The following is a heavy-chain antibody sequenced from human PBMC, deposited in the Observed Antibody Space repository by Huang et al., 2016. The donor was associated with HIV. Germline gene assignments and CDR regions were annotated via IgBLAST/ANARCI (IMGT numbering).Heavy chain of an antibody. J-gene: IGHJ3*02. D-gene: IGHD2-2*01. CDR2: IRGDGREK. CDR3: ATNFQIVVVPPDMGYDAFDM. Sequence: EVQLVESGGGLVQPGGSVTITCEVSGFTFQNYWMNGVRQAPGQGLGWVGNIRGDGREKHDVDSVKGRFTICRDNAKKLLYLQMKSLRDEDTSVYYCATNFQIVVVPPDMGYDAFDMWGQGTMVTVSS. V-gene: IGHV3-7*01. CDR1: GFTFQNYW.